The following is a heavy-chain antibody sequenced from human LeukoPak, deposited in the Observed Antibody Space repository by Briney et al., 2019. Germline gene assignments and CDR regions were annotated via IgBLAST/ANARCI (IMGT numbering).Heavy chain of an antibody. CDR2: ISSSSSYI. Sequence: GGSLRLSCAASGFTFSSYSMNWVRQAPGKGLEWVSSISSSSSYIYYADSVKGRFTISRDNAKNSLYLQMNSLRAEDTAVYYCASLIYCSSTSCPDINYYYYGMDVWGQGTTVTVSS. CDR3: ASLIYCSSTSCPDINYYYYGMDV. J-gene: IGHJ6*02. D-gene: IGHD2-2*01. CDR1: GFTFSSYS. V-gene: IGHV3-21*01.